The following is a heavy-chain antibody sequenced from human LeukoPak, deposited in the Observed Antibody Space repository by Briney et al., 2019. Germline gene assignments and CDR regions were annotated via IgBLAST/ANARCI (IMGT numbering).Heavy chain of an antibody. CDR3: ARGLKQWLVQEDAFDI. V-gene: IGHV3-7*01. CDR1: GFIFSSYW. Sequence: GGSLRLSCAASGFIFSSYWMSWVRQAPGKGLEGVANIKQDGSEKYYVDSVKGRFTISRDNAKNSLYLQMNSLRAEDTAVYYCARGLKQWLVQEDAFDIWGQGTMVTVSS. D-gene: IGHD6-19*01. CDR2: IKQDGSEK. J-gene: IGHJ3*02.